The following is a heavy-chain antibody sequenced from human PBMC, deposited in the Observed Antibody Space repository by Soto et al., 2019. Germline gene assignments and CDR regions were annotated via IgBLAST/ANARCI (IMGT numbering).Heavy chain of an antibody. J-gene: IGHJ6*01. CDR1: SGPSKSHN. CDR2: VYDTSRT. D-gene: IGHD3-10*01. Sequence: QVHVQQSGPGLVKPSETLSLTCTVSSGPSKSHNWGWIRQPPGRGLEWIGYVYDTSRTSYNPSLKSRVTVSADTSTNRISLTLRFVTAADTAVYYWVRQGTGFLPGLVDVWGQGTTVIVSS. CDR3: VRQGTGFLPGLVDV. V-gene: IGHV4-59*08.